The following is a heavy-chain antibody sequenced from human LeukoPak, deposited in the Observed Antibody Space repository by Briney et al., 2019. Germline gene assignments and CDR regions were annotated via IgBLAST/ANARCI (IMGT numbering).Heavy chain of an antibody. CDR1: GFTFSSYA. CDR3: AKAELGVDTFFDY. V-gene: IGHV3-30-3*01. CDR2: ISYDGSNK. D-gene: IGHD3-3*01. J-gene: IGHJ4*02. Sequence: PGGSLRLSCAASGFTFSSYAMHWVRQAPGKGLEWVAVISYDGSNKYYADSVKGRFTISRDNSKRTLFLQMNSLRAEDTAFYYCAKAELGVDTFFDYWGQGTLVTVSS.